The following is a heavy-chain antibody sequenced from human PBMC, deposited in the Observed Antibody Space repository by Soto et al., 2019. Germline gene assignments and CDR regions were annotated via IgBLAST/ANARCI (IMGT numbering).Heavy chain of an antibody. CDR2: FDPEDGEI. J-gene: IGHJ4*02. CDR1: GYSLNELS. V-gene: IGHV1-24*01. CDR3: ATGGPAGDFDN. Sequence: QVHLVQSGAEVKKPGASVKVSCKVSGYSLNELSIHWVRQAPGKGLEWMGGFDPEDGEIIYAQKFPGRVTMTEDTSTDTANMDLSSLRSEDTAVYYCATGGPAGDFDNWGQGTLVTVSS. D-gene: IGHD3-10*01.